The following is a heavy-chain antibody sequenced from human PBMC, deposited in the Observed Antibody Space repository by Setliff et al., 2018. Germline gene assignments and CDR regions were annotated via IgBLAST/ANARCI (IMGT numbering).Heavy chain of an antibody. D-gene: IGHD3-10*01. CDR1: GFTFSSYW. CDR3: ARDGGTGDSGTYFNIGFDS. V-gene: IGHV3-7*01. Sequence: PGGSLRLSCAASGFTFSSYWMSWVRQAPGKGLEWVANIKQDGSDKYYVDSVKGRFTISRDNAKNSLYLQMNSLRAEDTAVYYCARDGGTGDSGTYFNIGFDSWGQGTQVTVSS. J-gene: IGHJ5*01. CDR2: IKQDGSDK.